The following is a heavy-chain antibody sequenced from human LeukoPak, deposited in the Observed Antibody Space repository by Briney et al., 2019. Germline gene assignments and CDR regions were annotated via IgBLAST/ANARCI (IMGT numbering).Heavy chain of an antibody. CDR2: IYYSGST. V-gene: IGHV4-59*01. CDR1: GGSISNYY. Sequence: PSETLSLTCTVSGGSISNYYWSWIRQPPGKGLEWIGYIYYSGSTNYNPSLKSRVTISVDTSKNQFSLKLSSVTAADTAVYYCARETLYYYYYYMDVWGKGTTVTVSS. CDR3: ARETLYYYYYYMDV. J-gene: IGHJ6*03.